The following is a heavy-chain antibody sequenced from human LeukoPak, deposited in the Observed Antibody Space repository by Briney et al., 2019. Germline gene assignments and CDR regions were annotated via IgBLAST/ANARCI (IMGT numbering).Heavy chain of an antibody. CDR3: ARRVVNNRNWYFDL. V-gene: IGHV5-51*01. D-gene: IGHD4-23*01. CDR2: IYPGDSDT. Sequence: GESLKISCKGSGYSFTRKWIGWVRQMPGKGLEWMAFIYPGDSDTRYSPSFQGQVTISADKSINTAYLQWSSLKASDTAMYYCARRVVNNRNWYFDLWGRGTLVTVSS. CDR1: GYSFTRKW. J-gene: IGHJ2*01.